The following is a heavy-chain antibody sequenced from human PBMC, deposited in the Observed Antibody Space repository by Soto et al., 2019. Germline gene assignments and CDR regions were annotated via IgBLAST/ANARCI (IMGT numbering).Heavy chain of an antibody. D-gene: IGHD4-17*01. CDR1: GYTFTSYG. CDR2: ISAYNGNT. V-gene: IGHV1-18*04. Sequence: ASVKVSCKASGYTFTSYGISWVRQAPGQGLEWMGWISAYNGNTSYAQKLQGRVTMTTDTSTSTAYMELRSLRSDDAAVYYCERGEMTTVTNWFDPWGQGTMVTVSS. CDR3: ERGEMTTVTNWFDP. J-gene: IGHJ5*02.